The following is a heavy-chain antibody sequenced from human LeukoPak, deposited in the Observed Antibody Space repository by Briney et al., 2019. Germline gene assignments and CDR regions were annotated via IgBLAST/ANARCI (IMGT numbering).Heavy chain of an antibody. V-gene: IGHV4-61*05. CDR1: AGSISTTGLY. Sequence: SETLSLTCSVSAGSISTTGLYWGWIRQPPGKGLEWIGYIYYSGSTNYNPSLKSRVSISVDTSKNQFSLKLSSVTAADTAVYYCARTGSTVTMLYPFDHWGQGTLVTVSS. J-gene: IGHJ4*02. CDR2: IYYSGST. D-gene: IGHD4-17*01. CDR3: ARTGSTVTMLYPFDH.